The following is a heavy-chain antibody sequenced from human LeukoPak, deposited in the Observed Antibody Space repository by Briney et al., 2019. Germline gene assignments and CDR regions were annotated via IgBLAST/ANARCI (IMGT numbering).Heavy chain of an antibody. CDR1: GCSFTSYW. Sequence: GESLKISCKGSGCSFTSYWIGCVRQMPGKGLEWMGIIYPGDSDTRYSPSLQGQVTISADKSISTAYLQWSSLKASDTAMYYCARLELETTPSDYWGQGTLVTVSS. CDR2: IYPGDSDT. CDR3: ARLELETTPSDY. J-gene: IGHJ4*02. D-gene: IGHD1-1*01. V-gene: IGHV5-51*01.